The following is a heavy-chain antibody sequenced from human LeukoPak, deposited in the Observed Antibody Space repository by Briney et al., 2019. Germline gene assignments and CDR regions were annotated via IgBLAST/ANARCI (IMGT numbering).Heavy chain of an antibody. CDR1: GGSINSYY. D-gene: IGHD4-23*01. CDR3: SSGGKVTVVTM. V-gene: IGHV4-4*07. Sequence: SETLSLTCTVSGGSINSYYWSWIRQPAGKGLEWIGRIYSSGSTNYNPSLKSRVSMSVDTSKNQFSLKLTSVTAADPAVFYFSSGGKVTVVTMGGKGNRVTVFS. J-gene: IGHJ4*02. CDR2: IYSSGST.